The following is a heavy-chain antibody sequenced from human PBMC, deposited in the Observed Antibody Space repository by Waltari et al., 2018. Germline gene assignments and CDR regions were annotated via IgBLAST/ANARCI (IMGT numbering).Heavy chain of an antibody. CDR3: AREGGYSYGKTETYGMDV. CDR2: IYYSGST. CDR1: GGSISSYY. D-gene: IGHD5-18*01. J-gene: IGHJ6*02. V-gene: IGHV4-59*01. Sequence: QVQLQESGPRLVKPSETLSLTCTVSGGSISSYYWSWIRQPPGKGLEWIGYIYYSGSTSYNPSRKSRVTISVDTSKNQFTLKLSSVTAADTAVYYWAREGGYSYGKTETYGMDVWGQGTTVAVSS.